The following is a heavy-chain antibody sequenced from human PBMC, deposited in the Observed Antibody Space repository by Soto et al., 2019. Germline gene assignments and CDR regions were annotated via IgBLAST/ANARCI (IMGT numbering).Heavy chain of an antibody. D-gene: IGHD6-13*01. CDR1: GFTFSSYG. V-gene: IGHV3-33*01. CDR3: SRERGIAAGGTFDF. J-gene: IGHJ4*02. CDR2: IWYDGSNK. Sequence: EGSLRLSCAASGFTFSSYGMHWVRQAPGKGLERVAVIWYDGSNKYYADSVKGRFTISRDNSKNTLYLQMNSLRAEDTAVYYCSRERGIAAGGTFDFWGQGTLDIVSS.